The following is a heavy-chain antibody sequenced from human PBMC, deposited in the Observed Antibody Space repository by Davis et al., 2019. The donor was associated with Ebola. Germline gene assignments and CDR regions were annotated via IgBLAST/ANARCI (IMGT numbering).Heavy chain of an antibody. CDR2: ISGSGGST. J-gene: IGHJ4*02. Sequence: GESLKISCAASGFTFSNAWMSWVRQAPGKGLEWVSAISGSGGSTYYADSVKGRFTISRDNSKNTLYLQMNSLRAEDTAVYYCARATGYSSGWGDYWGQGTLVTVSS. V-gene: IGHV3-23*01. D-gene: IGHD6-19*01. CDR1: GFTFSNAW. CDR3: ARATGYSSGWGDY.